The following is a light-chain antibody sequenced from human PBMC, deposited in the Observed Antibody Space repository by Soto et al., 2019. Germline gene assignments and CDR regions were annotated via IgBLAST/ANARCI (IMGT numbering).Light chain of an antibody. V-gene: IGKV1-5*03. CDR2: KAS. CDR3: QHYNSYSEA. Sequence: DIQMTQSPSTLSGSVGDRVTITCRASQTISSWLAWYQQKPGKAPKLLIYKASTLKSGVPSRFSGSGSGTEFTITISSLQPDDFETYYGQHYNSYSEAFGQGTKVDNK. J-gene: IGKJ1*01. CDR1: QTISSW.